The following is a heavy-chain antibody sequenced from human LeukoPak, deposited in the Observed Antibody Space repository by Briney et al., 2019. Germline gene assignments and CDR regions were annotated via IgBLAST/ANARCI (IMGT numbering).Heavy chain of an antibody. CDR2: ICGSGGNT. Sequence: PGGSLRLSCAACGFTCSSYAMSWVRQAPGKGLEWVSGICGSGGNTYYADSVKGRFTISRDNSKNTLYLQMNSLRAEDTAVYYCAKGWYFDLWGRGTLVTVSS. V-gene: IGHV3-23*01. CDR1: GFTCSSYA. J-gene: IGHJ2*01. CDR3: AKGWYFDL.